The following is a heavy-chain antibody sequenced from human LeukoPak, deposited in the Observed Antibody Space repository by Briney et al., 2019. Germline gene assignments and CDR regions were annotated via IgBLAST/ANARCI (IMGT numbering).Heavy chain of an antibody. CDR2: IHYTGST. Sequence: PSETLSLTCTVSGGSISSRTYYWGWIRQPPGKGLEWIGSIHYTGSTYYNPSLKSRVTISVDTSKNQFSLKLSSVTAADTAVYYCARVTLSASFDYWGQGTLVTVSS. D-gene: IGHD2-15*01. V-gene: IGHV4-39*07. CDR3: ARVTLSASFDY. CDR1: GGSISSRTYY. J-gene: IGHJ4*02.